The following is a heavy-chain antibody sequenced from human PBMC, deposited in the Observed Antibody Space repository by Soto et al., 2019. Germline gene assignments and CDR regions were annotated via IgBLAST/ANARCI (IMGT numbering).Heavy chain of an antibody. V-gene: IGHV3-72*01. Sequence: EVQLVESGGGLVQPGGSLRLSCAASGFIFDNHYMDWVRQAPGKGPEWVGRIRTKVNSYTTEYAASVKGRFTISRDDSKNSLYLKMNSLKTEDTAVYYWADVGSSYGMDVWGQGTTVTVSS. D-gene: IGHD1-1*01. CDR2: IRTKVNSYTT. CDR3: ADVGSSYGMDV. CDR1: GFIFDNHY. J-gene: IGHJ6*02.